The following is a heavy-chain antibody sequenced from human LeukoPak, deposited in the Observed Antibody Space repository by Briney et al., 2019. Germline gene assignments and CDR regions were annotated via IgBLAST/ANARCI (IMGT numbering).Heavy chain of an antibody. CDR2: MNPNSGST. CDR3: ARGAHRYNRNDAGDY. D-gene: IGHD1-20*01. J-gene: IGHJ4*02. CDR1: GYTFTGYY. Sequence: GASVKVSCKASGYTFTGYYMHWVRQATGQGLEWMGWMNPNSGSTGYAQKFQGRVTMTRNTSVSTAYMELSSLRSEDTAVYYCARGAHRYNRNDAGDYWGQGTLVTVSS. V-gene: IGHV1-8*02.